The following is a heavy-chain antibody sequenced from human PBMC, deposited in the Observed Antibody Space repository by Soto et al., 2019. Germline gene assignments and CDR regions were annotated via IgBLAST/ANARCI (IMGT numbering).Heavy chain of an antibody. J-gene: IGHJ6*02. Sequence: GGSLRLSCAASGFNFNSYTINWFRQAPGKRLEWLSSISSSGYIFSTDSVRGRFTISRDNAKNSVYLQINSLRAEDTAVYFCARDCSGGSCYPGMDVWGQGTTVTVSS. CDR2: ISSSGYI. CDR1: GFNFNSYT. CDR3: ARDCSGGSCYPGMDV. V-gene: IGHV3-21*01. D-gene: IGHD2-15*01.